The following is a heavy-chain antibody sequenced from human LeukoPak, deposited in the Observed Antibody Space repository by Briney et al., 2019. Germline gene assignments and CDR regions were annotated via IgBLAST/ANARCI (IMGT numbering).Heavy chain of an antibody. J-gene: IGHJ2*01. V-gene: IGHV3-21*01. CDR1: GCTFSSYS. CDR2: ISSSSSYI. D-gene: IGHD3-16*02. CDR3: ARDYYDYVWGSYRPGYWYFDL. Sequence: PGGSLRLSCADSGCTFSSYSMNWVRQAPGKGLEWVSSISSSSSYIYYADSVKGRFTISRDNAKNSLYLQMNSLRAEDTAVYYCARDYYDYVWGSYRPGYWYFDLWGRGTLVTVSS.